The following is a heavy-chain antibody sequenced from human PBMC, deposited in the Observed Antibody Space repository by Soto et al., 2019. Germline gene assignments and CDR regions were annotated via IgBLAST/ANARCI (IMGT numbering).Heavy chain of an antibody. CDR2: IWYDASNK. CDR1: GFTFRTYG. Sequence: ESGGGVVQPGRSLRLSCAASGFTFRTYGMYWVRQAPGKGLEWVAVIWYDASNKYYADSVKGRFTISRDNSENTLYQQMNSLRAEDTAVYYCARGRVDGGELDLWGQGTLVTVSS. J-gene: IGHJ4*02. CDR3: ARGRVDGGELDL. D-gene: IGHD1-26*01. V-gene: IGHV3-33*01.